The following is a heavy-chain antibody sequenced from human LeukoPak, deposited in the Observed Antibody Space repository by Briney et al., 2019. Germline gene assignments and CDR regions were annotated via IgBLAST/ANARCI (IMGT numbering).Heavy chain of an antibody. CDR1: DGSFSGSY. D-gene: IGHD6-19*01. CDR2: INHSGSA. J-gene: IGHJ5*02. V-gene: IGHV4-34*01. Sequence: SETLSLTCAVYDGSFSGSYCTWIRQPPGKGLEWIGEINHSGSANYNPSLKSRVTILLDTSKNQFSLKLSSVTAADTAVYYCARYKTPGIAVAGTRKYNWFDPWGQGTLVTVSS. CDR3: ARYKTPGIAVAGTRKYNWFDP.